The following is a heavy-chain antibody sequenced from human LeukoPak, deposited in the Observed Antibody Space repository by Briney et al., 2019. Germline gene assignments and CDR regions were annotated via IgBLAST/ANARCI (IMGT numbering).Heavy chain of an antibody. CDR3: ARGRSTSFSLGKYYYYYGMDV. Sequence: ASVKVSCKASGGTLSSYAISWVRQAPGQGLEWMGGIIPIFGTANYAQKFQGRVTITADESTSTAYMELSSLRSEDTAVYYCARGRSTSFSLGKYYYYYGMDVWGQGTTVTVSS. D-gene: IGHD2-2*01. V-gene: IGHV1-69*13. CDR2: IIPIFGTA. CDR1: GGTLSSYA. J-gene: IGHJ6*02.